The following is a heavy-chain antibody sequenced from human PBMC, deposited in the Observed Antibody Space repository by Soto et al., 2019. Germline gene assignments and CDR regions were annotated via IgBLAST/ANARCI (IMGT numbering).Heavy chain of an antibody. V-gene: IGHV3-74*01. CDR3: ARDRIASSFDP. D-gene: IGHD3-3*02. CDR2: INSDGSGT. Sequence: EVQLVESGGGLVQPGGSLRLSCAASGFTFSSFWMYWVRQTPGKGLVWVSHINSDGSGTRYADSVKGRFTISRDNAKSKLYLQMNSLRAEDTAVYYCARDRIASSFDPWGQGTLVTVSS. J-gene: IGHJ5*02. CDR1: GFTFSSFW.